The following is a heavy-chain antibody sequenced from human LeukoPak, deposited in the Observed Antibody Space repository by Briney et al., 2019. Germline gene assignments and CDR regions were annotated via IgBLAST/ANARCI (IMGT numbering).Heavy chain of an antibody. V-gene: IGHV3-74*01. D-gene: IGHD6-19*01. Sequence: GGSLRLSCAASGFTLDTYWMHWVRQAPATGLEWVARINSDGSSTSYADSVKGRFTISRDNAKNALYLQLNSLRADDTAVYYCARDHFSGCPDYWGQGTLVTVSS. CDR2: INSDGSST. J-gene: IGHJ4*02. CDR1: GFTLDTYW. CDR3: ARDHFSGCPDY.